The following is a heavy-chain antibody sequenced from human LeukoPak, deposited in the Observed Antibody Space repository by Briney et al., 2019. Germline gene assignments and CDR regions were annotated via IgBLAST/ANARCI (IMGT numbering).Heavy chain of an antibody. CDR3: ASVLNYYYGMDV. V-gene: IGHV4-39*07. Sequence: PSETLSLTRTVSGGXISSSSYYWGWIRQPPGKGLEWIGSIYYSGSTYYNPSLKSRVTISVDTSKNQFSLKLSSVTAADTAVYYCASVLNYYYGMDVWGQGTTVTVSS. J-gene: IGHJ6*02. D-gene: IGHD3-10*01. CDR2: IYYSGST. CDR1: GGXISSSSYY.